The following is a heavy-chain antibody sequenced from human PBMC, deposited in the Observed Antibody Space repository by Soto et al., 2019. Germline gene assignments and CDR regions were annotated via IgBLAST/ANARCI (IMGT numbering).Heavy chain of an antibody. CDR1: GGTFSSYT. J-gene: IGHJ1*01. CDR2: IIPILGIA. D-gene: IGHD4-17*01. CDR3: ARGDDYGGENFQH. V-gene: IGHV1-69*02. Sequence: QVQLVQSGAEVKKPGSSVKVSCKASGGTFSSYTISWVRQAPGQGLEWMGRIIPILGIANYAQKFQGRVTITADKSTSPAYMELSSLRSEDTAVYYCARGDDYGGENFQHWGQGTLVTVSS.